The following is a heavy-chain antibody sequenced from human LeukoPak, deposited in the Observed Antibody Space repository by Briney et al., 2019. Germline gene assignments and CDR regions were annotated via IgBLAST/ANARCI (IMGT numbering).Heavy chain of an antibody. Sequence: GGSLRLSCAASEFSVGSNYMTWVRQAPGKGLEWVSLIYSGGSTYYADSVKGRFTISRDNSKNTLYLQMNSLRAEDTAVYYCARPSFVTGSYYPLWGQGTLVAVSS. D-gene: IGHD1-26*01. CDR1: EFSVGSNY. CDR3: ARPSFVTGSYYPL. CDR2: IYSGGST. J-gene: IGHJ4*02. V-gene: IGHV3-66*01.